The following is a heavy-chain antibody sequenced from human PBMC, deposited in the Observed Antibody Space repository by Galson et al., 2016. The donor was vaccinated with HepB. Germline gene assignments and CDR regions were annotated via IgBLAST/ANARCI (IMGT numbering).Heavy chain of an antibody. CDR3: ARSNVHYYGAGRGAAYDI. J-gene: IGHJ3*02. V-gene: IGHV1-3*01. CDR1: GYTFTDFP. D-gene: IGHD3-10*01. CDR2: INVANGDI. Sequence: SVKVSCKASGYTFTDFPVHWLRQAPGQRLEWVAWINVANGDIRYSQNFQGRVTVNGDTSASTFYMELSSLRSEDTALFYCARSNVHYYGAGRGAAYDIWGRGTMVTVSS.